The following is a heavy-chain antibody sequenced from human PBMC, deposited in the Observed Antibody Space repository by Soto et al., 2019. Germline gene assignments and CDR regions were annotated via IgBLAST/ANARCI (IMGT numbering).Heavy chain of an antibody. J-gene: IGHJ4*02. CDR3: GKGSASARPYYFDA. CDR2: ISYDGSNK. V-gene: IGHV3-30*18. Sequence: GGSLRLSCAASGFTFSSYGMHWVRQAPGKGLEWVAVISYDGSNKYYADSVKGRFTISRDNSKNTLYLQMNSLRVEVTAMYYCGKGSASARPYYFDAWGQGSLVTVSS. CDR1: GFTFSSYG. D-gene: IGHD6-6*01.